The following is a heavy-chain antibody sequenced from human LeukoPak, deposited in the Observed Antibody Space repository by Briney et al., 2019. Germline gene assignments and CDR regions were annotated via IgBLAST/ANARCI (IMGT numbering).Heavy chain of an antibody. CDR3: ARGPSIRYYDGTGYYYFDY. J-gene: IGHJ4*02. Sequence: SETLSLTCAVYGGFFSDYYWSLIRQPPGKGLEWIGEINHSGSTNYNPSLKSRVTISVETSKNQFSLNLGSVTAADTAVYYCARGPSIRYYDGTGYYYFDYWGQGTLVTASS. CDR2: INHSGST. CDR1: GGFFSDYY. D-gene: IGHD3-22*01. V-gene: IGHV4-34*01.